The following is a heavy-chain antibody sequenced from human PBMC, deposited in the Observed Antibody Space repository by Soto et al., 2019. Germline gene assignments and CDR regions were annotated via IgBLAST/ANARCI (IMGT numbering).Heavy chain of an antibody. V-gene: IGHV3-30-3*01. CDR3: AREGSWRTVDY. Sequence: GGSLRLSCAASGFTFSSYAMHWVRQAPGKGLEWVAVISYDGSNKYYADSVKGRFTISRDNSKNTLYLQMNSLRAEDTAVYYCAREGSWRTVDYWGQGTLVTVSS. CDR2: ISYDGSNK. D-gene: IGHD6-13*01. J-gene: IGHJ4*02. CDR1: GFTFSSYA.